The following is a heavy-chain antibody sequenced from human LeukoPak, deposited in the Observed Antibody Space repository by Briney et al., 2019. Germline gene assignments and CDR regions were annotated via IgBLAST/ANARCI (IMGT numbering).Heavy chain of an antibody. J-gene: IGHJ4*02. CDR2: IIPIFGTA. Sequence: SVKVSCKASGGTFSSYAISWVRQAPGQGLEWMGGIIPIFGTANYAQKFQGRVTITADKSTSTAYMELSSLRSEDTALYYCASGGIYYGAAFDFWGQGTLVTVSS. CDR3: ASGGIYYGAAFDF. D-gene: IGHD1-26*01. V-gene: IGHV1-69*06. CDR1: GGTFSSYA.